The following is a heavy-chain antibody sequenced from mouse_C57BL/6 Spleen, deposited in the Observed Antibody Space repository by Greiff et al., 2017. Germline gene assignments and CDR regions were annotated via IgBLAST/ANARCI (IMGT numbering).Heavy chain of an antibody. V-gene: IGHV1-82*01. Sequence: LEESGPELVKPGASVKISCKASGYAFSSSWMNWVKQRPGKGLEWIGRIYPGDGDTNYNGKFKGKATLTADKSSSTAYMQLSSLTSEDSAVYFCARGIYYGNYPFAYWGQGTLVTVSA. CDR2: IYPGDGDT. D-gene: IGHD2-1*01. CDR3: ARGIYYGNYPFAY. J-gene: IGHJ3*01. CDR1: GYAFSSSW.